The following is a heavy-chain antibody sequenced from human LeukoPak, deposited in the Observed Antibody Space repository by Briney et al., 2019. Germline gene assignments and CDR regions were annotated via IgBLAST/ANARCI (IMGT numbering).Heavy chain of an antibody. J-gene: IGHJ4*02. D-gene: IGHD2-15*01. Sequence: GESLKISCKGSGYSFTSYWIGWVRQMPGKGLEWMGIIYPGDSDTRYSPSFQGQVTISADKSTSTAYLQWSSLKASDTAMYYCARPNCSGGSCYDVIFDYWGQGTLVTVSS. CDR1: GYSFTSYW. CDR2: IYPGDSDT. CDR3: ARPNCSGGSCYDVIFDY. V-gene: IGHV5-51*01.